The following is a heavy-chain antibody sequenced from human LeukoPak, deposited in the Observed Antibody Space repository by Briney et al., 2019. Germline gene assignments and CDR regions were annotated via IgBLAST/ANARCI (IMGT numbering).Heavy chain of an antibody. V-gene: IGHV4-39*07. Sequence: PSETLSLTCTVSGDSISTSSYYWGWIRHPPGKGLEWIGSVFFSGNTYYEPSLKSRVTISVATSTNQFSLNVRPVSAADTAVYYCARDPSRSCAGGNCFSSWGQGTLVIVSS. D-gene: IGHD2-15*01. J-gene: IGHJ5*02. CDR2: VFFSGNT. CDR3: ARDPSRSCAGGNCFSS. CDR1: GDSISTSSYY.